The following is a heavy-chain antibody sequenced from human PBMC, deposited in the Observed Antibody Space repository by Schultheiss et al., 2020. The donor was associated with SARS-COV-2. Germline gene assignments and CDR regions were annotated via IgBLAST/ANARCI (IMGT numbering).Heavy chain of an antibody. Sequence: SETLSLTCTVSGGSISSTNWSWIRQPPGKGLEWIGYIYYSGSTNYNPSLKSRVTISVDTSKNQFSLKLSSVTAADTAVYYCARASFSYGMDVWGQGTTVTVSS. CDR2: IYYSGST. CDR1: GGSISSTN. CDR3: ARASFSYGMDV. D-gene: IGHD3-3*01. V-gene: IGHV4-59*01. J-gene: IGHJ6*02.